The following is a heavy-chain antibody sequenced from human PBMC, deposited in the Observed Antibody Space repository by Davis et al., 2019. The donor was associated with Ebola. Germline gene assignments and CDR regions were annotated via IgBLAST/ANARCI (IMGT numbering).Heavy chain of an antibody. J-gene: IGHJ4*02. CDR1: GFTFSNAW. V-gene: IGHV3-15*01. CDR2: IKSKTDGGTT. Sequence: PGGSLRLSCAASGFTFSNAWMSWVRQAPGKGLEWVGRIKSKTDGGTTDYAAPVKGRFTISRDDSKNTLYLQMNSLKTEDTAVYYCTTDPYDMIVVAGDYWGQGTLVTVSS. CDR3: TTDPYDMIVVAGDY. D-gene: IGHD3-22*01.